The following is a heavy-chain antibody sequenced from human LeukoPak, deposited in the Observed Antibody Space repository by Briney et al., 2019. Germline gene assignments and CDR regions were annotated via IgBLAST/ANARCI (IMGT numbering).Heavy chain of an antibody. CDR3: ADIVGFDF. CDR1: GFTFTDHY. J-gene: IGHJ5*01. Sequence: PGGSLGLSCAASGFTFTDHYMSWVRQAPGKGLEWVSYISSGGDIIYYADSVKGRFTISRDNAKNSLFLQMNSLKTEDTAVYYCADIVGFDFWGQGTLVTVSS. CDR2: ISSGGDII. V-gene: IGHV3-11*01. D-gene: IGHD1-26*01.